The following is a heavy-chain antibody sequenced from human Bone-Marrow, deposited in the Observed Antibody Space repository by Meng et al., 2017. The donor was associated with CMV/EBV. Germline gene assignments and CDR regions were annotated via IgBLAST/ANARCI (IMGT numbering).Heavy chain of an antibody. Sequence: GGSLRLSCAASGFTFSSYAMSWVRQAPGKGLEWVSAISGSGGSTYYADSVKGRFTISRDNSKNTLYLQMNSLRAEDTAVYYCAKDWRRGYCSSTSCYTSREFDPWGQGTLVTVSS. CDR3: AKDWRRGYCSSTSCYTSREFDP. CDR1: GFTFSSYA. CDR2: ISGSGGST. V-gene: IGHV3-23*01. J-gene: IGHJ5*02. D-gene: IGHD2-2*02.